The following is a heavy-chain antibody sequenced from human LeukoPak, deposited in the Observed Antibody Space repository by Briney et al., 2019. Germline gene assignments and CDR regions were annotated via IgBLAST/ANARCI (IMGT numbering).Heavy chain of an antibody. V-gene: IGHV4-34*01. J-gene: IGHJ4*02. CDR1: GGSFSGYY. D-gene: IGHD2-8*01. Sequence: SETLSLTCAVYGGSFSGYYWSWIRQPPGKGLEWIGEINHSGSTNHNPSLKSRVTISVDTSKNQFSLKLSSVTAADTAVYYCARGPVWPDYWGQGTLVTVSS. CDR3: ARGPVWPDY. CDR2: INHSGST.